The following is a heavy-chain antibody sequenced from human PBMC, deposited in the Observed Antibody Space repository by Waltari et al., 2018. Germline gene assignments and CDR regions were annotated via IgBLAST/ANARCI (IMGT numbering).Heavy chain of an antibody. CDR3: ARHWKRNGYRFDP. CDR1: GGSISSSRYY. J-gene: IGHJ5*02. Sequence: QLQLQESGPGLVKPSETLSLTCSVSGGSISSSRYYWGWIRQSPGKGLEWIGSIYYSGSMYYNPPLQSRVTISGDTSKNQFSLNLSSVTAADTAVYYCARHWKRNGYRFDPWGQGTRVNVSS. V-gene: IGHV4-39*01. D-gene: IGHD5-12*01. CDR2: IYYSGSM.